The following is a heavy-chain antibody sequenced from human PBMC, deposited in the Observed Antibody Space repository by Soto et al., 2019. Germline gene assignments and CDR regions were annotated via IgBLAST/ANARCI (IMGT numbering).Heavy chain of an antibody. CDR1: GGTFSDYG. V-gene: IGHV3-74*01. CDR2: INSDGSST. Sequence: GGSLRLSWAAAGGTFSDYGGHWVRQAPGKGLVWVSRINSDGSSTSYADSVKGRFTISRDNAKNTLYLQMNSLRAEDTAVYYCARAVTYRAGSMDVWGKGPTVTVSS. CDR3: ARAVTYRAGSMDV. D-gene: IGHD5-18*01. J-gene: IGHJ6*03.